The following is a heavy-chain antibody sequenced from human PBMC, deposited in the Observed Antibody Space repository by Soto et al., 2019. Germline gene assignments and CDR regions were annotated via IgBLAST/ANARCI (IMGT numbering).Heavy chain of an antibody. J-gene: IGHJ5*02. CDR3: ARTYYDFWSGLAPDWFDP. Sequence: EVQLVESGGGLVKPGGSLRLSCAASGFTFSSYSMNWVRQAPGKGLEWVSSISSSSSYIYYADSVKGRFTISRDNAKNSLYLQMNSLRAEDTAVYYCARTYYDFWSGLAPDWFDPWGQGTLVTVSS. D-gene: IGHD3-3*01. CDR1: GFTFSSYS. V-gene: IGHV3-21*01. CDR2: ISSSSSYI.